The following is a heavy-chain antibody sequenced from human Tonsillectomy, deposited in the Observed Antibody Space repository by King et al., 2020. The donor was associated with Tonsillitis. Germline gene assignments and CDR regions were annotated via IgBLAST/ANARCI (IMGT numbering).Heavy chain of an antibody. D-gene: IGHD2-15*01. J-gene: IGHJ6*02. CDR3: ARYCGGGGCYRDV. Sequence: VQLVESGGGVVQPGRSLRLSCVASGFTFSSYAMHWVRQAPGKGLEWVAVISYDGGNKYYADSVKGRFTISRDNSKNTLYLQMNSLRAEDTAVYYCARYCGGGGCYRDVWGQGTTVTVSS. V-gene: IGHV3-30*04. CDR2: ISYDGGNK. CDR1: GFTFSSYA.